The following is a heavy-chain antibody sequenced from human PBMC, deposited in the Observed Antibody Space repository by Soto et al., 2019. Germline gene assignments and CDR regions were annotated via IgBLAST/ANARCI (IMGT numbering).Heavy chain of an antibody. D-gene: IGHD6-19*01. CDR2: VYYRGST. CDR1: GVSISNSNTY. J-gene: IGHJ4*02. Sequence: QVQLQESGPGLVKPSETMSLTCTVAGVSISNSNTYWNWVRQPPGKGLEWIGFVYYRGSTKYNPSLEVRVTISVDASRNQLSLELPSVTATDTAVYYCARGGGSYSSGWYYDSWGQGTLVTVSS. CDR3: ARGGGSYSSGWYYDS. V-gene: IGHV4-59*08.